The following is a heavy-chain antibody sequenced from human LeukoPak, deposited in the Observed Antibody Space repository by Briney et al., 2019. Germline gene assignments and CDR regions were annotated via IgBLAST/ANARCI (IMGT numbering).Heavy chain of an antibody. CDR1: GFTFSSYA. D-gene: IGHD5-18*01. J-gene: IGHJ4*02. CDR3: ARGLGYSYGYFDY. CDR2: ISYDGSNK. V-gene: IGHV3-30*04. Sequence: GGSLRLSCAASGFTFSSYAMHWVRQAPGKGLEWVAVISYDGSNKYYADSVKGRFTISRDNSKNTLYLQMNSLRAEDTAVYYCARGLGYSYGYFDYRGQGTLVTVSS.